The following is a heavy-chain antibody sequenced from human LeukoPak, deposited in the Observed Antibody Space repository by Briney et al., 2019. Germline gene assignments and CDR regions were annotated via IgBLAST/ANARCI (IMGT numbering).Heavy chain of an antibody. J-gene: IGHJ5*02. CDR2: IYYSGST. D-gene: IGHD5-18*01. CDR1: GGSISSYY. V-gene: IGHV4-59*01. CDR3: ARGGEEYSYGPSNWFDP. Sequence: SETLSLTCTVSGGSISSYYWSWIRQPPGKGLEWIGYIYYSGSTNYNPSLKSRVTISVDTSKNQFSLKLSSVTAADTAVYYCARGGEEYSYGPSNWFDPWGQGTLVTVSS.